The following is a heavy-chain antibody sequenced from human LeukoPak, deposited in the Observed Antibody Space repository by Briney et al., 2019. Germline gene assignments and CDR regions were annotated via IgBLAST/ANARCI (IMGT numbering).Heavy chain of an antibody. D-gene: IGHD3-10*01. CDR1: GGSFSSGTYY. Sequence: PSETLSLTCTVSGGSFSSGTYYWGWLRQPPGTGLEWVGYIYYSGSTNYNPSLKSRVIISVDTSKNQLSLKLSSVTAADTAVYYCARGRIAMVRGVLYYYYYGMDVWGKGTTVTVSS. V-gene: IGHV4-61*01. J-gene: IGHJ6*04. CDR3: ARGRIAMVRGVLYYYYYGMDV. CDR2: IYYSGST.